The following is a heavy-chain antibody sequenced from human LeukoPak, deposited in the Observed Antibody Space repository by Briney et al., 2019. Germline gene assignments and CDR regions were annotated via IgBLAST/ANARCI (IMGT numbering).Heavy chain of an antibody. Sequence: SETLSLTCTVSGGSVSSYYWSWIRQPPGKGLEWIGYIYYSGSTNYNPSLKSRVTILVDTSKNQFSLKLSSVTAADTAVYYCARDRIVVVPAAIVSYYYGMDVWGQGTTVTVSS. CDR3: ARDRIVVVPAAIVSYYYGMDV. CDR1: GGSVSSYY. D-gene: IGHD2-2*01. J-gene: IGHJ6*02. CDR2: IYYSGST. V-gene: IGHV4-59*02.